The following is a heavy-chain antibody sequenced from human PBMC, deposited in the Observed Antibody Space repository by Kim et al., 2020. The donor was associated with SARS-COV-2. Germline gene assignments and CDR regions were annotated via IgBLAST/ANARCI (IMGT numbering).Heavy chain of an antibody. V-gene: IGHV3-49*04. CDR3: TRDPDYLRSPHYYYYMDV. CDR2: IRSKAYGGTT. D-gene: IGHD5-12*01. J-gene: IGHJ6*03. Sequence: GGSLRLSCTASGFTFGDYAMSWVRQAPGKGLEWVGFIRSKAYGGTTEYAASVKGRFTISRDDSKSIAYLQMNSLKTEDTAVYYCTRDPDYLRSPHYYYYMDVWGKGTTVTVSS. CDR1: GFTFGDYA.